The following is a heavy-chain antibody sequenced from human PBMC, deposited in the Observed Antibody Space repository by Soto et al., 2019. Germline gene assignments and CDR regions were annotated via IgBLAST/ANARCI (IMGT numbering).Heavy chain of an antibody. D-gene: IGHD5-18*01. Sequence: SGATLGNPTQTLTLACTVSGFSVTSSEVHVSWIRQPPGKPLELLARIHWDDDKFYSPTLQTRLTISKDTSKNQVVLTMTNMDPVDTAIYYCARMLSNGYTYRDEWFAPPARRTSVPVSS. J-gene: IGHJ5*02. V-gene: IGHV2-70*04. CDR2: IHWDDDK. CDR1: GFSVTSSEVH. CDR3: ARMLSNGYTYRDEWFAP.